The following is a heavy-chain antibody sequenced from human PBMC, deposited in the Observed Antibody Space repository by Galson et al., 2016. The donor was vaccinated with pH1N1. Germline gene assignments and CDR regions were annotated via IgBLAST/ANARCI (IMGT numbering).Heavy chain of an antibody. CDR1: GYTFTDYD. Sequence: SVKVSCKASGYTFTDYDINWVRQGTGQGLEWMGWMNPNNDNTGYAQKFQGRVTMTRNTSISTAYMGLSSLRSEDKAVYYCARGGYCSGGSCYDVFDYWGQGTLVTVS. D-gene: IGHD2-15*01. CDR2: MNPNNDNT. CDR3: ARGGYCSGGSCYDVFDY. V-gene: IGHV1-8*01. J-gene: IGHJ4*02.